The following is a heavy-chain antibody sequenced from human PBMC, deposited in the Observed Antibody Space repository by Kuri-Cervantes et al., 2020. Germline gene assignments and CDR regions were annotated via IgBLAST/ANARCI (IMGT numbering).Heavy chain of an antibody. CDR2: ISSSSSYI. D-gene: IGHD3-10*01. V-gene: IGHV3-21*01. J-gene: IGHJ4*02. CDR3: ARDHPTYYYGSGRNPFDY. CDR1: GFTFSSYS. Sequence: GSLRLSCAASGFTFSSYSMNWVRQAPGKGLEWVSSISSSSSYIYYADSVKGRFTISRDNAKNSLYLQMNSLRAEDTAVYYCARDHPTYYYGSGRNPFDYWGQGTLVTVSS.